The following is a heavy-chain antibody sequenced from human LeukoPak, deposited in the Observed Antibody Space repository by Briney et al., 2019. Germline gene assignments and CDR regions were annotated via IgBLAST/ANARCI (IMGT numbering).Heavy chain of an antibody. V-gene: IGHV3-30*18. CDR3: AKLMDIVVVVAAAPLDY. CDR2: ISYDGSNK. CDR1: GFTFSSYS. D-gene: IGHD2-15*01. J-gene: IGHJ4*02. Sequence: PGGSLRLSCAASGFTFSSYSMNWVRQAPGKGLEWVAVISYDGSNKYYADSVKGRFTISRDNSKNTLYLQMNSLRAEDTAVYYCAKLMDIVVVVAAAPLDYWGQGTLVTVSS.